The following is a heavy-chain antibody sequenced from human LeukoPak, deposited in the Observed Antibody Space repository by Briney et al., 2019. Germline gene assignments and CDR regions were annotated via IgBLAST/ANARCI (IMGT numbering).Heavy chain of an antibody. D-gene: IGHD2-15*01. Sequence: TGGSLRLSCAASGFTFSSYSMNWVRQAPGERLEWVSSISSSSSYIYYADSVKGRFTISRDDAKNSLFLQMNSLRAEDTAVYYCASDRGEYCSGGSCYHGPVDYWGQGTLVTVSS. V-gene: IGHV3-21*01. CDR2: ISSSSSYI. J-gene: IGHJ4*02. CDR3: ASDRGEYCSGGSCYHGPVDY. CDR1: GFTFSSYS.